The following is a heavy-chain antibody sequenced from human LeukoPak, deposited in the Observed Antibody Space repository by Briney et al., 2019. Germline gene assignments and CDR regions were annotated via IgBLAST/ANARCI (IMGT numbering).Heavy chain of an antibody. J-gene: IGHJ4*02. V-gene: IGHV3-30*18. CDR3: AKRGSLYSGYDFSHMDY. Sequence: GGSLRLSCAASGFTFSSYGMHWVRQAPGKGLEWVAVISNDGSNKYHADSVKGRFTVSRDNSKNTLYLQMNNLRAEDTAVYYCAKRGSLYSGYDFSHMDYWGQGTLVTVSS. D-gene: IGHD5-12*01. CDR2: ISNDGSNK. CDR1: GFTFSSYG.